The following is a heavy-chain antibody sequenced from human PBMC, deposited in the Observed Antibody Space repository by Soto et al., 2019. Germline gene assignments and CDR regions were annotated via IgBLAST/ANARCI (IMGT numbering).Heavy chain of an antibody. J-gene: IGHJ4*02. CDR2: ISSSGNTI. Sequence: QVQLVESGGGLVKTSESLTIACAASGFTFSDYYMSWVRQAPGKGLEWVSYISSSGNTIYYADSVKGRFTISRDNAKNSVYLQMNSLRAEDTALYSCAKMSSENYYDPVFSWGQGTLVTVSS. CDR3: AKMSSENYYDPVFS. CDR1: GFTFSDYY. V-gene: IGHV3-11*01. D-gene: IGHD3-22*01.